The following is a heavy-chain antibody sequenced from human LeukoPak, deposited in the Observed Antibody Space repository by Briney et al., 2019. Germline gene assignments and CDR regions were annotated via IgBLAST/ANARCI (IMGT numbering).Heavy chain of an antibody. V-gene: IGHV4-31*03. D-gene: IGHD3-22*01. J-gene: IGHJ4*02. Sequence: SQTLSLTCTVSGGSISSGGYYWSWIRQHPGKGLEWIGYIYYSGSTYYNPSLKSRVTISVDTSKNQFSLKLSSVTAADTAVYYCARGAHYYDSSYFDYWGQGNLVTVSS. CDR3: ARGAHYYDSSYFDY. CDR2: IYYSGST. CDR1: GGSISSGGYY.